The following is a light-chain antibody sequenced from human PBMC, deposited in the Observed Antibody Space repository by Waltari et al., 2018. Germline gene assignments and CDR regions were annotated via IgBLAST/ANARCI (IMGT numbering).Light chain of an antibody. CDR3: QYYNNWPPGA. CDR2: GAS. J-gene: IGKJ1*01. V-gene: IGKV3-15*01. Sequence: EVVMTQSPSTLSLSPGATATLSCRGSESVSSDVAWYQQKPVPLPRLLLYGASGRATGVQASFIGNGWGTEFTLTISSLQSEDFVVYYCQYYNNWPPGAFGQGTKVDFK. CDR1: ESVSSD.